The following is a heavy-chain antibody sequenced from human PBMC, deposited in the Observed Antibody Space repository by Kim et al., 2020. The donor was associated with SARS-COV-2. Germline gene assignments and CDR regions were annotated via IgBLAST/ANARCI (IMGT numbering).Heavy chain of an antibody. CDR3: ARAGGYSRTWYAYF. CDR2: ISAYNDNT. J-gene: IGHJ4*02. Sequence: ASVKVSCKASGYTFSSYGITWLRQAPGQGLEWMGWISAYNDNTNYAQKFQGRVTMTTDTSTSTGYMELRSLRSDDTAVYYCARAGGYSRTWYAYFWGQGTLVTVSS. D-gene: IGHD6-13*01. CDR1: GYTFSSYG. V-gene: IGHV1-18*01.